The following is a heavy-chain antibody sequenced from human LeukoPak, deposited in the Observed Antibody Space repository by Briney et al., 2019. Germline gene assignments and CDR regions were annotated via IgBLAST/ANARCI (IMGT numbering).Heavy chain of an antibody. CDR1: GGSFSGYY. J-gene: IGHJ5*02. D-gene: IGHD6-13*01. Sequence: SETLSLTCAVYGGSFSGYYWSWIRQPPGKGLEWIGEINHSGSTNYNPSLKSRVTISVDTSKNQFPLKLNSVTAADTAVYYCARRYSSSWYNWFDPWGQGTLVTVSS. CDR2: INHSGST. CDR3: ARRYSSSWYNWFDP. V-gene: IGHV4-34*01.